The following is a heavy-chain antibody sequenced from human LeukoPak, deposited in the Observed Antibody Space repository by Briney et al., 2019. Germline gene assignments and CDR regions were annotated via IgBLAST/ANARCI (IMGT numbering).Heavy chain of an antibody. J-gene: IGHJ4*02. CDR3: AKVVGLAAAGASDY. CDR2: ISGSGGST. CDR1: GIIFSSYA. D-gene: IGHD6-13*01. Sequence: PGGSLRLSCAASGIIFSSYAMSWVRQAPGKGLEWVSAISGSGGSTYYADSVQGRFTISRDNSKNTLYLQMNSLRDEDTAVYYCAKVVGLAAAGASDYWGQGTLVTVSS. V-gene: IGHV3-23*01.